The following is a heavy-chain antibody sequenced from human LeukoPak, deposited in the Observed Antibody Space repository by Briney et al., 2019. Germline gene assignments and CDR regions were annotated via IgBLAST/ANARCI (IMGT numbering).Heavy chain of an antibody. V-gene: IGHV5-51*01. Sequence: GESLKISCKASGYSFTRHWIGWVRQRPGKGLEWMGVITPRDSDTTYSPSFQGQVTISAGRSTRTAYLQWRSLKASDSATYYCARGAADTFYYYYYMDVWGKGTTVTVSS. CDR2: ITPRDSDT. CDR1: GYSFTRHW. CDR3: ARGAADTFYYYYYMDV. D-gene: IGHD5-18*01. J-gene: IGHJ6*03.